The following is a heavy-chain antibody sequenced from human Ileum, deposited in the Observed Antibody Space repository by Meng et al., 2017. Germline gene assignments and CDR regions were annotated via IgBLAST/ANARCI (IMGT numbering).Heavy chain of an antibody. Sequence: ASVKVSCKTSGYTFSDYWIHWVRQAPGQGLEWMGWVNPNTGGTDYAEKFQGRVTMTSDASINTAYMGLSGLRSDDTAMYYCARGYHGNAYDYWGQGTQVTVSS. CDR3: ARGYHGNAYDY. CDR2: VNPNTGGT. D-gene: IGHD4-23*01. J-gene: IGHJ4*02. V-gene: IGHV1-2*02. CDR1: GYTFSDYW.